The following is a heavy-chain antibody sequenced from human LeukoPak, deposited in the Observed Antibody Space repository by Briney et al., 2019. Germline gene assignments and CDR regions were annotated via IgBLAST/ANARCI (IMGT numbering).Heavy chain of an antibody. CDR3: ARQHCSGGDCYFFD. CDR1: RFTFSSYG. CDR2: IWYDGNNK. J-gene: IGHJ4*02. Sequence: PGGSLRLSCAASRFTFSSYGMSWVRQAPGKGLEWVALIWYDGNNKYYADSVKGRFTISRDNSKNTLYLQLNSLRAEDTAVYYCARQHCSGGDCYFFDWGQGTLVTVSS. D-gene: IGHD2-15*01. V-gene: IGHV3-33*08.